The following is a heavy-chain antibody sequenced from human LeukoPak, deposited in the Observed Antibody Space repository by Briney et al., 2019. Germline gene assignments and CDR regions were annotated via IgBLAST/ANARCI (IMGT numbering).Heavy chain of an antibody. V-gene: IGHV3-7*03. D-gene: IGHD3-3*01. Sequence: GGSLRLSCAASGFTFSSYWMSWVRQAPGKGLEWVANIKQDGSEKYYVDSVKGRFTISRDNSKNTLYLQMNSLRAEDTAVYYCAKGVTIFGVVITSYYYYGMDVWGQGTTVTVSS. CDR3: AKGVTIFGVVITSYYYYGMDV. CDR2: IKQDGSEK. J-gene: IGHJ6*02. CDR1: GFTFSSYW.